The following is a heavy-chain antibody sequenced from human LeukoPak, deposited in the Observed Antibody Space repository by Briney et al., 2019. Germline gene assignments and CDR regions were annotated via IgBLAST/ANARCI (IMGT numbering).Heavy chain of an antibody. CDR1: GFTFSRYS. CDR2: ISSSSSFI. V-gene: IGHV3-21*01. Sequence: GGSLRLSCAVSGFTFSRYSMNWVRQAPGKGLEWVSSISSSSSFISYAGSVKGRFTISRDNAKNSLYLQMNSLRGEDTAMYYCARGEELWNALDIWGQGTMVTVS. CDR3: ARGEELWNALDI. D-gene: IGHD3-16*01. J-gene: IGHJ3*02.